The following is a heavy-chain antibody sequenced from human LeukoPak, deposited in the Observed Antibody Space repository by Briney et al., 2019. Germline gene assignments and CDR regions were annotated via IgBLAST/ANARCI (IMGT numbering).Heavy chain of an antibody. V-gene: IGHV4-39*01. J-gene: IGHJ2*01. D-gene: IGHD1-26*01. Sequence: SETLSLTCTDSGGSISSSSYFWGWIRQPPGKGLEWIGSVYYSGSTYYNPSLKSRVTISVDTSKNQFSLKLNSVTAADTALYHCARSSSGSYNRDWFFDLWGRGTLVTVSS. CDR1: GGSISSSSYF. CDR2: VYYSGST. CDR3: ARSSSGSYNRDWFFDL.